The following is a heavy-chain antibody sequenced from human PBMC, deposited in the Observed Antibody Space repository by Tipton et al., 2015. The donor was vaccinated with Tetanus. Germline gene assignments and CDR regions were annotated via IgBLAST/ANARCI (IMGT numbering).Heavy chain of an antibody. CDR2: IYYSGST. Sequence: TLSLTCTVSGGSISSSSYYWGWIRQPPGKGLEWIGSIYYSGSTYYNPSLKSRVTISVDTSKNQFSLKLSSVTAADTAVYYCHRYSGSYYYGMDVWGQGTTVTVSS. CDR1: GGSISSSSYY. D-gene: IGHD1-26*01. CDR3: HRYSGSYYYGMDV. V-gene: IGHV4-39*01. J-gene: IGHJ6*02.